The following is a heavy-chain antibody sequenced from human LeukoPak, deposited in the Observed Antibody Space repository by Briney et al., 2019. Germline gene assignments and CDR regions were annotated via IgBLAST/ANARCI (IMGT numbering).Heavy chain of an antibody. D-gene: IGHD1-26*01. Sequence: SETLSLTCTVSGGSSISYYWNWIRQPPGKGLEWIGYIYYSGRTNYNPSLNSRVTISVDTSKNQFSLKLNSVTAADTAVYYCARDTGSFPHVSFDIWGQGTMVTVSS. CDR2: IYYSGRT. CDR1: GGSSISYY. J-gene: IGHJ3*02. V-gene: IGHV4-59*12. CDR3: ARDTGSFPHVSFDI.